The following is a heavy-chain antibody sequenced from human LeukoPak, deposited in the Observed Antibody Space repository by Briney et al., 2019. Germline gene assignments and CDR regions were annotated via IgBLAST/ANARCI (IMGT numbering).Heavy chain of an antibody. D-gene: IGHD5-24*01. V-gene: IGHV3-7*04. J-gene: IGHJ4*02. CDR1: GFTFTDYF. Sequence: GSLRLSCVASGFTFTDYFMSWVRQAPGKGLEWVANIKQDGSKKSYVDSVKGRFTISRDNAKNSLYLQMNSLRAEDTAIYYCTRVGYIDEGIDYWGQGTLVTVSS. CDR3: TRVGYIDEGIDY. CDR2: IKQDGSKK.